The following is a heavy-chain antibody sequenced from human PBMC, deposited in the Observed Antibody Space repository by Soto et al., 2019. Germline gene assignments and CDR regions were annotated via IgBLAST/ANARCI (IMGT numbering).Heavy chain of an antibody. D-gene: IGHD2-15*01. CDR3: AKDWGRYCSGGSCYLFDY. V-gene: IGHV3-7*01. CDR2: IKQDGSEK. CDR1: GFIFSSHR. J-gene: IGHJ4*02. Sequence: PGGSLRLSCAASGFIFSSHRMSWVRQAPGKGLEWVANIKQDGSEKYYVDSVKGRFTISRDNAKNSLYLQMNSLRAEDTAVYYCAKDWGRYCSGGSCYLFDYWGQGTLVTV.